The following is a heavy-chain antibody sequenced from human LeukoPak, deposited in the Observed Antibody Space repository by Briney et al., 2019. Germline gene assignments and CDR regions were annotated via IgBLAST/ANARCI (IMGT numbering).Heavy chain of an antibody. CDR2: ISAYNGNT. Sequence: ASVKVSCKASGYTFTSYGISWVRQAPGQGLEWTGWISAYNGNTNYAQKLQGRVTTTTDTSTSTAYMELRSLRSDDTAVYYCARDHYVSGNYVLDDYWGQGTLVTVSS. D-gene: IGHD3-16*01. CDR3: ARDHYVSGNYVLDDY. CDR1: GYTFTSYG. J-gene: IGHJ4*02. V-gene: IGHV1-18*01.